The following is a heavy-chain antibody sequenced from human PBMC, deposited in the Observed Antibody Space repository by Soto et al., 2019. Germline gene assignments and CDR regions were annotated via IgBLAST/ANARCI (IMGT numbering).Heavy chain of an antibody. J-gene: IGHJ5*02. Sequence: QVQLQESGPGLVKPSQTLSLTCTVSGGSISSGHYFWSWIRQPPGKGLEWIGYIYYTGSTYYNPSLKSRLTLSVDTSKNQFSLNLTSVTAADTAVYYCARDSFWSQRINGFDPWGQGTLVTVSS. CDR1: GGSISSGHYF. CDR2: IYYTGST. V-gene: IGHV4-30-4*01. D-gene: IGHD3-3*01. CDR3: ARDSFWSQRINGFDP.